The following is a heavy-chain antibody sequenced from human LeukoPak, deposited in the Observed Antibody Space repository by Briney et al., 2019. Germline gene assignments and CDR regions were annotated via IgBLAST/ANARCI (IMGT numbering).Heavy chain of an antibody. J-gene: IGHJ4*02. D-gene: IGHD6-13*01. CDR2: VNSDESST. V-gene: IGHV3-74*01. CDR3: ARGGSSRPGYFDY. Sequence: PGGSLRLSCAASGXTFDDYAMHWVRQAPGKGLVSVSRVNSDESSTSYADSVKGRFTISRDNTKNTLYLQMNSLRAEDTALYYCARGGSSRPGYFDYWGQGTLVTVSS. CDR1: GXTFDDYA.